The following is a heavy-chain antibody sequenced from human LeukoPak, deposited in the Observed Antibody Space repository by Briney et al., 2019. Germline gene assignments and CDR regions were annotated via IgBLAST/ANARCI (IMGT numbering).Heavy chain of an antibody. Sequence: PGGSLRLSCAASGFTFNTYEINWVRQAPGKGLECLSYIADSGSTTYYVDSVKGRFTLVRDNAKNSVYLQMNSLRAEDTAVYYCARVSQPQQPLDYWGQGTLVTVSS. D-gene: IGHD6-13*01. CDR2: IADSGSTT. CDR3: ARVSQPQQPLDY. J-gene: IGHJ4*02. CDR1: GFTFNTYE. V-gene: IGHV3-48*03.